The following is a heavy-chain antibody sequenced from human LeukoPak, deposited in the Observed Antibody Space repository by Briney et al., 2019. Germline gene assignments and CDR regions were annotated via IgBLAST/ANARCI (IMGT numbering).Heavy chain of an antibody. J-gene: IGHJ3*02. D-gene: IGHD3-22*01. CDR2: ISYSSSTI. CDR1: GFTFSSYS. V-gene: IGHV3-48*04. CDR3: ARDSSGYWVDAFDI. Sequence: GGSLRLSCAASGFTFSSYSMNWVRQAPGKGLEWVSYISYSSSTIYYADSVKGRFTISRDNAKNSLYLQMNSLRAEDTAVYYCARDSSGYWVDAFDIWGQGTMVTVSS.